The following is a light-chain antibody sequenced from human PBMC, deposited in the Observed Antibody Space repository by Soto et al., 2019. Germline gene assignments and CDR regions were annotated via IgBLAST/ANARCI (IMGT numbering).Light chain of an antibody. V-gene: IGKV3-20*01. Sequence: EIVLTQSPGTLSLSPGERATLSCRASQSVSNNYLAWYQQKPGQAPRLLIYGASNRATGIPDRFSGSGSGTDFTLTISRLEPEDFAVYYRQQYGSPCTSGQRSKVDIK. CDR1: QSVSNNY. CDR3: QQYGSPCT. J-gene: IGKJ1*01. CDR2: GAS.